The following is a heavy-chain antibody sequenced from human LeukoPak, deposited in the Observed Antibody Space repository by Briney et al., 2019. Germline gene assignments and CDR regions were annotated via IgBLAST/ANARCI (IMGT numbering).Heavy chain of an antibody. V-gene: IGHV4-30-2*01. D-gene: IGHD6-6*01. J-gene: IGHJ3*02. Sequence: PSQTLSLTCAVSGGSISSGGYSWSWIRQPPGKGLEWIGYIYHSGSTYYNPSLKSRVTMSVDTSKNQFSLKLSSVTAADTAVYYCARVSRRYLEYSSSSDAFDIWGQGTMVTVSS. CDR2: IYHSGST. CDR1: GGSISSGGYS. CDR3: ARVSRRYLEYSSSSDAFDI.